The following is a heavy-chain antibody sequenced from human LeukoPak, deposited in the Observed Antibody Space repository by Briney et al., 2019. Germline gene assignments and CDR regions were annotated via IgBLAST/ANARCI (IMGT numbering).Heavy chain of an antibody. Sequence: ASVKVSCKASGYTFTSYAISWVRQAPGQGLEWMGGIIPIFGTANYAQKFQGRVTITADESTSTAYMELSSLRSEDTAVYYCATSVWPPYYYYYYMDVWGKGTTVTVSS. V-gene: IGHV1-69*13. J-gene: IGHJ6*03. CDR1: GYTFTSYA. CDR3: ATSVWPPYYYYYYMDV. CDR2: IIPIFGTA. D-gene: IGHD2-8*01.